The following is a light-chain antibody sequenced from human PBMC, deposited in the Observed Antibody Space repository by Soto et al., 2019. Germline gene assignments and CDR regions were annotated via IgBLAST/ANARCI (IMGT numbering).Light chain of an antibody. CDR3: QQYNSYLVT. J-gene: IGKJ4*01. CDR1: QNINNY. Sequence: IQMTQSPSSLSASVGDRVTTTHQASQNINNYLNWYQQKPGKAHNLLIYDAYSLESGVPSRFSGSASGTQFTLTISSLQPDEFATYYCQQYNSYLVTVGGGTKVAIK. CDR2: DAY. V-gene: IGKV1-5*01.